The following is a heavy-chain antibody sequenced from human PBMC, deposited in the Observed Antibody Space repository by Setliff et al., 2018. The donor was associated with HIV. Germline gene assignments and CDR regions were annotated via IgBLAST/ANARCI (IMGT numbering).Heavy chain of an antibody. J-gene: IGHJ6*03. D-gene: IGHD5-12*01. CDR3: ARVPPDGYNERYYYYYYMDV. CDR1: GFTFSTYS. V-gene: IGHV3-48*04. Sequence: GGSLRLSCVASGFTFSTYSMNWVRQAPGKGLEWVSYISGSSSPIYYADSVKGRFTISRDNAKNSLYLQMNSLRAEDTAVYYCARVPPDGYNERYYYYYYMDVWGKGTTVTVSS. CDR2: ISGSSSPI.